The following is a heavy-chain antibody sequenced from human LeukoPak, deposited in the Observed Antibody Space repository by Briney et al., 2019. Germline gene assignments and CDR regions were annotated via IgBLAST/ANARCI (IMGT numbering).Heavy chain of an antibody. Sequence: GGSLRLSCAASGFTFSNYAMSWVRQAPGKGLEWVSDMSDTGAYTNYLGSVKGRFTISRDYSENMLYLQMSSLRVEDTAVYYCARTYGSGNNGDYWGQGILVTVSS. CDR1: GFTFSNYA. CDR2: MSDTGAYT. CDR3: ARTYGSGNNGDY. V-gene: IGHV3-23*01. J-gene: IGHJ4*02. D-gene: IGHD3-10*01.